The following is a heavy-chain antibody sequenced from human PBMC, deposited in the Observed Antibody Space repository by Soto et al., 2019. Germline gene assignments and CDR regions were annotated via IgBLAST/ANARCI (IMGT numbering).Heavy chain of an antibody. J-gene: IGHJ3*02. CDR2: IWFDGSDK. D-gene: IGHD2-15*01. Sequence: GGSLRLSCATSGFTFSSYGMHWVRQAPGKGLEWVALIWFDGSDKYYTESVKGRFTISRDNSKSTLYLQMNSLRAEDTAVYYCARLYCSASSCYSVGAFDIRGQGTMVTVSS. CDR1: GFTFSSYG. CDR3: ARLYCSASSCYSVGAFDI. V-gene: IGHV3-33*01.